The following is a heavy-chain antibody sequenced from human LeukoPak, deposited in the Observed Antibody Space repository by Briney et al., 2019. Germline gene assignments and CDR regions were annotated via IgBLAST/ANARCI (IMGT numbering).Heavy chain of an antibody. D-gene: IGHD2-8*01. Sequence: GGSLRLSCAASGFILNDYGMHWVCQAPGKGLEWVADIWFDKNQHFADSVKGRFAISRDNSKNTVYLQINSLRAEDTAVYYCARDRHCVNGVCHSPPGMDVWGQGTTVTVSS. V-gene: IGHV3-33*01. CDR1: GFILNDYG. J-gene: IGHJ6*02. CDR2: IWFDKNQ. CDR3: ARDRHCVNGVCHSPPGMDV.